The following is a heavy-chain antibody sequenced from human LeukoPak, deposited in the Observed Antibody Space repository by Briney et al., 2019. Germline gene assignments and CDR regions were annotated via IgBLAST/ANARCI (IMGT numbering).Heavy chain of an antibody. D-gene: IGHD6-13*01. CDR2: ISYDGSNK. V-gene: IGHV3-30-3*01. CDR3: ARDPRQLVQEYYFDY. J-gene: IGHJ4*02. Sequence: PGRSLRLSCAASGFTFSSYAMHWVRQAPGKGLEWVAVISYDGSNKYYADSVKGRFTISGDNSKNTLYLQMNSLRAEDTAVYYCARDPRQLVQEYYFDYWGQGTLVTVSS. CDR1: GFTFSSYA.